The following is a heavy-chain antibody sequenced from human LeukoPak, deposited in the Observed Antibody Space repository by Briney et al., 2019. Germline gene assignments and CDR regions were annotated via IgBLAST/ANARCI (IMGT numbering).Heavy chain of an antibody. Sequence: GGSLRLSCAASGFTFSDAWMNWVRQAPGKGLEWVGRIKSKTDGGTTDYAAPVKGRFTISRDDSKNTLYLQMNSLKTEDTAVYYCSTTYYYDSSEGYWGQGTLVTVSS. CDR2: IKSKTDGGTT. CDR3: STTYYYDSSEGY. D-gene: IGHD3-22*01. CDR1: GFTFSDAW. V-gene: IGHV3-15*07. J-gene: IGHJ4*02.